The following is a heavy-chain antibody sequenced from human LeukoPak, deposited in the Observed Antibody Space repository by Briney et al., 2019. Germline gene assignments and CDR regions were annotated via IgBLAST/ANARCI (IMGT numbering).Heavy chain of an antibody. D-gene: IGHD3-22*01. Sequence: GGSLRLSCAASGFPFDNYSMRWVRHAPGKGLERVSFISSDGYNTYDAYSLKSLFTISRDNSRNSLYLQINSLRTDDTGLYYGAKDVRDRGYADSWGQGTLVTVSS. CDR1: GFPFDNYS. V-gene: IGHV3-43*02. J-gene: IGHJ4*02. CDR3: AKDVRDRGYADS. CDR2: ISSDGYNT.